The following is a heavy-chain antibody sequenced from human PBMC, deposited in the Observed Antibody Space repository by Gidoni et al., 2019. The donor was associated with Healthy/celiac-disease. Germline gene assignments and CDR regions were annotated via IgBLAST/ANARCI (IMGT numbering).Heavy chain of an antibody. J-gene: IGHJ6*02. Sequence: QVQLVQSGAEVKKPGSSLKVSCKASGGTFSSYAIRWVRQAPGQGLEWMGRIIPILGISNYAQKFQGRVTITADKSTSTAYMELSSLRSEDTAVYYCAREEYYYGSGSPSGYYYGMDVWGQGTTVTVSS. CDR2: IIPILGIS. CDR3: AREEYYYGSGSPSGYYYGMDV. CDR1: GGTFSSYA. V-gene: IGHV1-69*04. D-gene: IGHD3-10*01.